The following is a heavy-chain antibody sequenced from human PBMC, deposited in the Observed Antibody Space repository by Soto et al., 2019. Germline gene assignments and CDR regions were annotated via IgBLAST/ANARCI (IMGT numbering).Heavy chain of an antibody. CDR3: ARGYSSSFPSWLDP. CDR1: GGTFSSYT. Sequence: GASVKVSCKASGGTFSSYTISWVRQAPGQGLEWMGRIIPILGIANYAQKFQGRVTITADKSTSTAYMELSSLRSEDMAVYYCARGYSSSFPSWLDPWGQGTLVTVSS. V-gene: IGHV1-69*02. J-gene: IGHJ5*02. D-gene: IGHD6-13*01. CDR2: IIPILGIA.